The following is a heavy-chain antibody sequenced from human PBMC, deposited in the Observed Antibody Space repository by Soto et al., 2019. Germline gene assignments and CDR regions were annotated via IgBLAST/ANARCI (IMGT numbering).Heavy chain of an antibody. V-gene: IGHV3-43*02. Sequence: GGSLRLSCAASGFTFDDYAMHWVRQAPGKGLEWVSLISGDGGSTYYADSVKGRFTISRDNSKNSLYLQMNSLRTEDPALYYCAKGPIAARPVGYFDYWGQGTLVTVSS. CDR1: GFTFDDYA. CDR3: AKGPIAARPVGYFDY. CDR2: ISGDGGST. D-gene: IGHD6-6*01. J-gene: IGHJ4*02.